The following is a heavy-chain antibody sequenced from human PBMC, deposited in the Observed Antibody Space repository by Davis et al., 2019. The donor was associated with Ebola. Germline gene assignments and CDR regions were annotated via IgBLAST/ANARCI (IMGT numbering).Heavy chain of an antibody. J-gene: IGHJ6*02. CDR2: ISGGSRYT. V-gene: IGHV3-11*06. D-gene: IGHD3-10*01. CDR3: ARGSTGYGMDV. Sequence: GESLKISCAASGFTFSDYHMSWIRQAPGKGLEWVSHISGGSRYTDYADSVEGRFTISRDNAKNSLYLQMNSLRAEDTAVYYCARGSTGYGMDVWGQGTTVTVSS. CDR1: GFTFSDYH.